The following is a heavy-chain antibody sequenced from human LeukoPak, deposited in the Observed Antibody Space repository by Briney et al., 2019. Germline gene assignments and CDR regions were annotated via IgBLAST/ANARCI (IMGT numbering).Heavy chain of an antibody. CDR1: GGTFSSYA. V-gene: IGHV1-69*04. Sequence: SVKVSCKASGGTFSSYAISWVRQAPGQGLEWMGRIIPILGIANYAQKFQGRVTITADKSTSTAYMELSSLRSEDTAVYYCARVTGTTVIFDYWGQGTLVTVSS. J-gene: IGHJ4*02. CDR2: IIPILGIA. D-gene: IGHD1-7*01. CDR3: ARVTGTTVIFDY.